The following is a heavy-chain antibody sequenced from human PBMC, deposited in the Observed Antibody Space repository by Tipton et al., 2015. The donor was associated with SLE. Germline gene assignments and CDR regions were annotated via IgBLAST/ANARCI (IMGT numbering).Heavy chain of an antibody. Sequence: SLRLSCAASGFTFSSYAMTWVRQAPGNGLEWVSAISGSGGSTYYVDSVNGRFTVSRDNSKNTLYLQMNSLRAEDTAVYYCAKDQCSGWLFEYWGQGTLVTVSS. V-gene: IGHV3-23*01. D-gene: IGHD6-19*01. J-gene: IGHJ4*02. CDR3: AKDQCSGWLFEY. CDR2: ISGSGGST. CDR1: GFTFSSYA.